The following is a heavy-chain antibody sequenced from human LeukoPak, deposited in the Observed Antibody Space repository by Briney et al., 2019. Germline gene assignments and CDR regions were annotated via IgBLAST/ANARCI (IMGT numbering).Heavy chain of an antibody. CDR2: IYSGDNT. D-gene: IGHD5-18*01. CDR1: GVTVSSNY. V-gene: IGHV3-53*01. Sequence: PGGSLRLSCAASGVTVSSNYMSWVRQAPGKGLEWVSVIYSGDNTYWVDSVKGRITISRDNSKNTLFLQMNSLRADDTAVYYCARGFSSYGYWGQGTLVTVSS. CDR3: ARGFSSYGY. J-gene: IGHJ4*02.